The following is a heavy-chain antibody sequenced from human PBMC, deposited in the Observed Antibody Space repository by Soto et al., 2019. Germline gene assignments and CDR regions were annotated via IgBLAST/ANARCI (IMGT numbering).Heavy chain of an antibody. J-gene: IGHJ6*02. V-gene: IGHV1-18*01. Sequence: ASVKVSCKTSGCTFTRNGISWVRQAPGQGLEWMGWISPKSGSKKYAQKFQGRVIMTTDTSTSTAYMELRSLRCDDTAVYYCVKDRDSNSWPSRDVWGPGTTVTVSS. CDR2: ISPKSGSK. CDR3: VKDRDSNSWPSRDV. D-gene: IGHD3-22*01. CDR1: GCTFTRNG.